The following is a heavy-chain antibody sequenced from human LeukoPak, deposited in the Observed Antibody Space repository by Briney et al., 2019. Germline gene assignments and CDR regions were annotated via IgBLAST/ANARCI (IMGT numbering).Heavy chain of an antibody. J-gene: IGHJ4*02. CDR3: AKDRFAHQQLVIDY. V-gene: IGHV3-30*18. Sequence: GGSLRLSCAASGFTFSSYGMHWVRQAPGKGLEWVAVISYDGSNKYYADSVRGRFTISRDNSKNTLYLQMNSLRAEDTAVYYCAKDRFAHQQLVIDYWGQGTLVTVSS. CDR1: GFTFSSYG. CDR2: ISYDGSNK. D-gene: IGHD6-13*01.